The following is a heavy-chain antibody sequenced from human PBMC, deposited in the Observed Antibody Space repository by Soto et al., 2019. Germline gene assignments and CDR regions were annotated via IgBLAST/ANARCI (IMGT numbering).Heavy chain of an antibody. Sequence: QVQLQQWGAGLLKPSETLSLTCAVYGGSFSGYYWSWIRQPPGKGLEWIGEINHSGSTNYNPSLKSRVTISVDTSKNQFSLKLSSVTAADTAVYYCAREGWLRFNDYWGQGTLVTVSS. D-gene: IGHD5-12*01. J-gene: IGHJ4*02. CDR2: INHSGST. V-gene: IGHV4-34*01. CDR3: AREGWLRFNDY. CDR1: GGSFSGYY.